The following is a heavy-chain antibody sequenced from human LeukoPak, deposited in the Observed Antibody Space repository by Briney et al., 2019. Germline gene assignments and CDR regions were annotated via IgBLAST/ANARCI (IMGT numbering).Heavy chain of an antibody. V-gene: IGHV5-51*01. D-gene: IGHD6-19*01. CDR1: GYSFTSYW. Sequence: GESLKISCKGSGYSFTSYWIGWVRQMPGKGLEWMGIIYPGDSDTRYSPSFQGQVTISADKSISTAYLQWSSLKASDTAMYYCARHLGGSSGWYRASDIWGQGTMVTVSS. CDR2: IYPGDSDT. J-gene: IGHJ3*02. CDR3: ARHLGGSSGWYRASDI.